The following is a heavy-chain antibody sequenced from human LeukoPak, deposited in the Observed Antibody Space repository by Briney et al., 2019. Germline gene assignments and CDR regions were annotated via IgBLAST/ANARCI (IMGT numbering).Heavy chain of an antibody. V-gene: IGHV4-34*01. Sequence: SETLSLTCAVYGGSFSGYYWSWIRQPPGKGLEWIGEINHSGSTNYNPSLKSRVTISVDTSKYQFSLKLTSVTAADTAVYYYARHLLGYIDGPAPYYFEYWGQGVLVAVSS. D-gene: IGHD5-18*01. CDR1: GGSFSGYY. J-gene: IGHJ4*02. CDR3: ARHLLGYIDGPAPYYFEY. CDR2: INHSGST.